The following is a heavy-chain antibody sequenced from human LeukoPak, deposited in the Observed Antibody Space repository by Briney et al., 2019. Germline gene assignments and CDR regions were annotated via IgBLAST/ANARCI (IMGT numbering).Heavy chain of an antibody. CDR3: ARGPHSSSWPDIPRDY. Sequence: ASVKVSCKVSGYTLTELSMHWVRQAPGKGLEWMGGFDPEDGETIYAQKFQGRVTMTEDTSTDTAYMELSSLRSEDTAVYYCARGPHSSSWPDIPRDYWGQGTLVTVSS. V-gene: IGHV1-24*01. CDR2: FDPEDGET. J-gene: IGHJ4*02. D-gene: IGHD6-13*01. CDR1: GYTLTELS.